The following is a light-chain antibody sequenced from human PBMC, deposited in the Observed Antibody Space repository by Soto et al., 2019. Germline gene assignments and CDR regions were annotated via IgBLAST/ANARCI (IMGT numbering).Light chain of an antibody. CDR3: SSYTSSSTLNV. J-gene: IGLJ1*01. CDR2: EVS. V-gene: IGLV2-14*01. CDR1: SSDVGDYNY. Sequence: QSGLTQPASGSGSPGQSITISCTGTSSDVGDYNYVSWYQQHPGKAPKLMIYEVSNRPSGVANRFSGSKSGNTASLTISGLPADDEAAYYCSSYTSSSTLNVFGAETKVT.